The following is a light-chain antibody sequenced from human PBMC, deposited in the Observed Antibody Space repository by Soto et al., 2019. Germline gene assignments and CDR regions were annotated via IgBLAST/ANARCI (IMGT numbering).Light chain of an antibody. V-gene: IGKV1-39*01. CDR1: QTISRY. CDR2: RAS. CDR3: QQSYSTLLT. Sequence: DIQMTQSPSSLSESVGYRFTITCRASQTISRYLNWYQQRXGQAPNLLMYRASSLQSGVPSRFSGSGSGTDFTLTISSLPPEDFETYYCQQSYSTLLTFGGGTKVDIK. J-gene: IGKJ4*01.